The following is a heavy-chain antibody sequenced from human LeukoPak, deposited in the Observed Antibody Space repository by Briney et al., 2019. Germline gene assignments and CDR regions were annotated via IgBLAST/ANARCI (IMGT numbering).Heavy chain of an antibody. J-gene: IGHJ4*02. D-gene: IGHD3-3*01. CDR1: GGSISSSSYY. Sequence: SETLSLTCTVSGGSISSSSYYWGWIRQPPGKGLEWIGSIYHSGSTYYNPSLKSRVTISVDTSKNQFSLKLSSVTAADTAVYYCARGASYYDFWSGYSWIRKEYYFDYWGQGILVTVSS. CDR2: IYHSGST. V-gene: IGHV4-39*01. CDR3: ARGASYYDFWSGYSWIRKEYYFDY.